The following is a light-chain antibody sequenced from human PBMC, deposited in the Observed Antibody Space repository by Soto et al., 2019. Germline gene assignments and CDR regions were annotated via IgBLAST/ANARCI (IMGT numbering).Light chain of an antibody. Sequence: QSVLTQPPSVSAAPGQKVTISCSGSSSNIGNNCVSWYQQLPGTAPKLLIYENNKRPSGIPDRFSGSKSGTSATLGITGLQTGDEADYYCGTWDSTSYVFGTGTKVTVL. CDR3: GTWDSTSYV. V-gene: IGLV1-51*02. CDR2: ENN. CDR1: SSNIGNNC. J-gene: IGLJ1*01.